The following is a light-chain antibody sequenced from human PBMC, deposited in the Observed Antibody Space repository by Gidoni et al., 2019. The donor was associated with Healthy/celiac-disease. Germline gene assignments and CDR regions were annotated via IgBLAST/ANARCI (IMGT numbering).Light chain of an antibody. CDR2: DAS. CDR3: QQRSNWPLIFT. Sequence: EIMLTQSSATLSLSPGERATLSCRDSQSVTSYLAWYQQKPGQAPRLLIYDASTRATAIPARFSGSGSGTDFTLTISSLEPEDFAVYYCQQRSNWPLIFTFGPGTKVDIK. J-gene: IGKJ3*01. CDR1: QSVTSY. V-gene: IGKV3-11*01.